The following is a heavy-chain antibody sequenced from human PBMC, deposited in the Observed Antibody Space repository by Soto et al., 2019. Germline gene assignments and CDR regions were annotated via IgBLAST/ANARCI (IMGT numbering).Heavy chain of an antibody. Sequence: ASVKVSCKASGYTFTSYAMHWVRQAPGQRLEWMGWINAGNGNTKYSQKFQGRVTITRDTSASTAYMELSSLRSEDTAVYYCARDLRDYSNFSWFDPWGQGTLVTVSS. D-gene: IGHD4-4*01. CDR3: ARDLRDYSNFSWFDP. CDR2: INAGNGNT. J-gene: IGHJ5*02. V-gene: IGHV1-3*01. CDR1: GYTFTSYA.